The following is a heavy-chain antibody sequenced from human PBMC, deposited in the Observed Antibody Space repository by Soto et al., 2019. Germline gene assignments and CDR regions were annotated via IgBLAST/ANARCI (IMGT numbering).Heavy chain of an antibody. V-gene: IGHV3-23*01. J-gene: IGHJ4*02. CDR1: GFTFSSYA. CDR2: ISGSGDRT. CDR3: AKTAGLIAPANY. D-gene: IGHD2-21*01. Sequence: GGSLRLSCASSGFTFSSYAMSLVRQAPGKGLEWVSAISGSGDRTYYADSVKGRFTISRDNSKNTLYLEMNSLRAEDTAICYWAKTAGLIAPANYWGQGTRVTVSS.